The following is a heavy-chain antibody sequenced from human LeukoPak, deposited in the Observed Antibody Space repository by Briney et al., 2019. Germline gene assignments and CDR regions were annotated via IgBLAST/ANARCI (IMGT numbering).Heavy chain of an antibody. CDR2: INHSGST. V-gene: IGHV4-34*01. Sequence: SETLSLTCVVYGGSFSGYYWSWIHQSPEKGLEWIGEINHSGSTNYNPSLKSRLIVSMDASQNHFSMNLRSVTATDRAIYYCARRRWEGFGGSFDIWGQGTTVTVSS. CDR3: ARRRWEGFGGSFDI. D-gene: IGHD3-10*01. J-gene: IGHJ3*02. CDR1: GGSFSGYY.